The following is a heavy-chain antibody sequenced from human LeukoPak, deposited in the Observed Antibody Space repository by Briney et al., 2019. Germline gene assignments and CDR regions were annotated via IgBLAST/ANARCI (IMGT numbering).Heavy chain of an antibody. Sequence: SETLSLTCTVSGRSISSGGYYWSWIRQHPGKGLEWIGYIYYSGSTYYNPSLKSRVTISVDTSKNQFSLMLSSVTAAVTAVYYCAREPRITMLRGVIIGYFDYWGQGTLVTVSS. CDR1: GRSISSGGYY. D-gene: IGHD3-10*01. V-gene: IGHV4-31*03. CDR2: IYYSGST. J-gene: IGHJ4*02. CDR3: AREPRITMLRGVIIGYFDY.